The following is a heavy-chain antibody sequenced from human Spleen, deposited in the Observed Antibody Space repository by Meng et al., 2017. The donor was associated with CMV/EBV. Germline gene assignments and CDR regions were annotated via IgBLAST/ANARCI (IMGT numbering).Heavy chain of an antibody. CDR1: ENTFNHYG. CDR3: ARSPSILVGHSEIDL. J-gene: IGHJ5*02. CDR2: FIPLINTA. D-gene: IGHD3-22*01. Sequence: SVKVSCKASENTFNHYGLSWVRQAPGQGLEWMGTFIPLINTAEYARKFQGRVTITADKPSTTTHLELTSLTSGDTAVYYCARSPSILVGHSEIDLWGQGTLVTVSS. V-gene: IGHV1-69*04.